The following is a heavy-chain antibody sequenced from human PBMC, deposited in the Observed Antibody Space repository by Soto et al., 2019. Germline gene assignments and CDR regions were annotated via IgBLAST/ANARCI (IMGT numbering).Heavy chain of an antibody. Sequence: QVRLVESGGGVVEPGRSLRLSCVASGFTINRFGMEWVRQAPGKGLEWVALISSDGRNEYYSDSVKGRFTISRDMSKNTVYLQMNSLRVEDTAVYYCASVADYWVQGTLVTVSS. CDR1: GFTINRFG. D-gene: IGHD2-21*01. J-gene: IGHJ4*02. CDR2: ISSDGRNE. V-gene: IGHV3-30*03. CDR3: ASVADY.